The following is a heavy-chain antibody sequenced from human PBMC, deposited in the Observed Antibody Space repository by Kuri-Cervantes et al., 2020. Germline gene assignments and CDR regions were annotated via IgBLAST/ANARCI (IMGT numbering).Heavy chain of an antibody. V-gene: IGHV4-59*01. D-gene: IGHD2-15*01. J-gene: IGHJ6*02. CDR1: GGSISSYY. CDR2: IYYSGST. CDR3: ARGDNYYYYGMDV. Sequence: SETLSLTCTVSGGSISSYYWSWIRQPPGKGLEWIGYIYYSGSTNYNPSLKSRVTISVDTSKNQFSLKLSSVTAADTAVYYCARGDNYYYYGMDVWGQGATVTVSS.